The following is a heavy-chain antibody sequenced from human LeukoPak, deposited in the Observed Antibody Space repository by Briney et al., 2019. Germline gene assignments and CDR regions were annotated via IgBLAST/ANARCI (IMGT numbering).Heavy chain of an antibody. CDR2: INSVVNST. CDR1: GFTFSSYW. J-gene: IGHJ4*02. D-gene: IGHD6-19*01. V-gene: IGHV3-74*01. Sequence: GGSLRLSCTASGFTFSSYWMHWVRQAPGKGLVWVSRINSVVNSTSYADSVKGRFTISRDNAKNTLYLQMNSLRVEDTAVYYCARPWGSGWYFFDYWGQGTLVTVSS. CDR3: ARPWGSGWYFFDY.